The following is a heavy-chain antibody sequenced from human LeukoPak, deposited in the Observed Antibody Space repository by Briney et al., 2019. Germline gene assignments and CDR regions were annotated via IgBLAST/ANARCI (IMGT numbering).Heavy chain of an antibody. CDR1: GFTFSTYA. V-gene: IGHV3-33*01. CDR2: IWYDGSNK. D-gene: IGHD2-21*02. Sequence: PGGSLRLSCAASGFTFSTYAMHWARQAPGKGLEWVTVIWYDGSNKYYADSVKGRFTISRDNSKNTLYLQMNSLRAEDTAVYYCARVGYCIGDRSAGGMDVWGPGTTVTVSS. J-gene: IGHJ6*02. CDR3: ARVGYCIGDRSAGGMDV.